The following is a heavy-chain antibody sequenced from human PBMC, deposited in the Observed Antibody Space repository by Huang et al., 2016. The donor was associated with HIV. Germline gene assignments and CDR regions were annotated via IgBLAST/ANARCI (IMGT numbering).Heavy chain of an antibody. CDR2: RSYDGSNK. Sequence: QVQLVESGGGVVQPGRSLRLSCAASGFTFSSYGMHWVRQAPGKGLEWVAVRSYDGSNKYYADSVKGRFTISRDNSKNTLYLQMNSLRAEDTAVYYCATSTAGYAFDIWGQGTMVTVSS. V-gene: IGHV3-30*03. J-gene: IGHJ3*02. D-gene: IGHD6-13*01. CDR3: ATSTAGYAFDI. CDR1: GFTFSSYG.